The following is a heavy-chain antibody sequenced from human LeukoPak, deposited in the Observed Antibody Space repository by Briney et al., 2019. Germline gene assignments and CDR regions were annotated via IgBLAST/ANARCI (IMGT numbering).Heavy chain of an antibody. J-gene: IGHJ4*02. Sequence: PGGSLRLSCAASGFTFSSYWMSWVRQAPGKGLEWVANIKEDGSEKYYVDSVKGRFTISRDNAKNSLYLQMNSLRAEDTAVFYCARYLSSDSSRRLDSWGQGTLVTVSS. CDR3: ARYLSSDSSRRLDS. D-gene: IGHD6-6*01. CDR1: GFTFSSYW. CDR2: IKEDGSEK. V-gene: IGHV3-7*05.